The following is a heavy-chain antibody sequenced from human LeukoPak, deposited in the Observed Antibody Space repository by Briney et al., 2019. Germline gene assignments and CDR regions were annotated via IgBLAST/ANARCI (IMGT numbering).Heavy chain of an antibody. J-gene: IGHJ4*02. CDR2: IYYSGTI. V-gene: IGHV4-59*07. D-gene: IGHD6-19*01. Sequence: PSDTLSLTCTVSGGPISTYYWSWIRQPPRKGLEWIGYIYYSGTINYNPSLNSRVTISVDTSKNQFSLKLSSVTAADTAVYYCARSQYSSGWYSTWGQGTLVTVSS. CDR1: GGPISTYY. CDR3: ARSQYSSGWYST.